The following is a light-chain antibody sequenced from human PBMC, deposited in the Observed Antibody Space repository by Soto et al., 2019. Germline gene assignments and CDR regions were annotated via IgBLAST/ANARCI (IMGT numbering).Light chain of an antibody. CDR3: SSYTSSNTYV. CDR1: SIDVCGYTY. CDR2: EVS. Sequence: QSVLTQLASVSGSPGQSITISCTGTSIDVCGYTYVSWYQQHPGKAPKLMIFEVSNRPSGVSNRFSGSKSGNTDSLTISGLQTEDEADYYYSSYTSSNTYVFGTGTKVTVL. J-gene: IGLJ1*01. V-gene: IGLV2-14*01.